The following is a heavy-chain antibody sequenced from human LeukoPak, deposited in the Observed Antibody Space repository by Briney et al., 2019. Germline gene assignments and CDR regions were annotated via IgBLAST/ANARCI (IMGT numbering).Heavy chain of an antibody. Sequence: ASVKVSCKASGYTFTSYGISWVRQAPGQGLEWMGWISAYNGNTNYAQKLQGRVTMTTDTSTSTAYMELRSLRSDDTAVYYCAGDMISGLLWFGESSSYMDVWGKGTTVTVSS. J-gene: IGHJ6*03. CDR3: AGDMISGLLWFGESSSYMDV. V-gene: IGHV1-18*01. D-gene: IGHD3-10*01. CDR2: ISAYNGNT. CDR1: GYTFTSYG.